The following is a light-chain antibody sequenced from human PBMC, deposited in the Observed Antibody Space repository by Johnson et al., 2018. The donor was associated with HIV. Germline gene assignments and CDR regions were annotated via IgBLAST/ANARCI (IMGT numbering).Light chain of an antibody. CDR2: DNN. CDR1: SSNIGNNY. V-gene: IGLV1-51*01. CDR3: GTWDSSLSTYV. Sequence: QSVLTQPPSVSADPGQKVTISCSGSSSNIGNNYVSWYQQLPGTAPKLLIYDNNQRPSGNPDRFSVSKSGTSATLGITGLQTGDEADYYCGTWDSSLSTYVVGSGTKVTVL. J-gene: IGLJ1*01.